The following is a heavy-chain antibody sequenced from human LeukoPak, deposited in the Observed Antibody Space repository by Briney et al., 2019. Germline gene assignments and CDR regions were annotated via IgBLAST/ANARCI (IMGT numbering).Heavy chain of an antibody. CDR3: ARGKKRYYDSCPFDP. D-gene: IGHD3-22*01. Sequence: ASVKVSCKASGYTFTSYGISWVRQAPGQGLEWMGWISAYNGNTNYAQKLQGRVTMTTDTSTSTAYMELRSLRSDDTAVYYCARGKKRYYDSCPFDPWGQGTLVTVSS. CDR2: ISAYNGNT. V-gene: IGHV1-18*01. J-gene: IGHJ5*02. CDR1: GYTFTSYG.